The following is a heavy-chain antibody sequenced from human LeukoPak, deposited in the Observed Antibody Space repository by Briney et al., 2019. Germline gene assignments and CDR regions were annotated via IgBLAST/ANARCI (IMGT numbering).Heavy chain of an antibody. CDR2: IYYSGST. Sequence: SETLSLTCAVYGGSFSGYYWSWIRQHPGKGLEWIGYIYYSGSTYYNPSLKSRVTISVDTSKNQFSLKLSSVTAADTAVYYCARDRFSGTTEFGFDPWGQGTLVTVSS. CDR1: GGSFSGYY. D-gene: IGHD1-7*01. J-gene: IGHJ5*02. V-gene: IGHV4-31*11. CDR3: ARDRFSGTTEFGFDP.